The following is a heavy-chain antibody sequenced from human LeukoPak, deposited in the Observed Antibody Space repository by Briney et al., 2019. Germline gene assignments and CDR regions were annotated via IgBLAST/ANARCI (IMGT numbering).Heavy chain of an antibody. CDR3: ARDGSGYCTNGVCSHYYYYYMDV. CDR2: INPNSGGT. V-gene: IGHV1-2*02. J-gene: IGHJ6*03. D-gene: IGHD2-8*01. CDR1: GYTFTGYC. Sequence: ASVKVSCKASGYTFTGYCMHWVRQAPGQGLEWMGWINPNSGGTNYAQKFQGRVTMTRDTSISTAYMELSRLRSDDTAVYYCARDGSGYCTNGVCSHYYYYYMDVWGKGTTVTVSS.